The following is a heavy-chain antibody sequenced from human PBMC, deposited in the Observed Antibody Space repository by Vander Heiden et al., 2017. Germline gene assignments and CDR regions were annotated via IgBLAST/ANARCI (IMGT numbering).Heavy chain of an antibody. Sequence: DVQVVETGGGLIQPGGSLRLSCAASGFTVSHNYMTWVRQAPGKGLEWVSIIYKDGSTYYADSVKGRFTISRDESENTVFLQMNNLRVEDTAVYYCARERYCTESHFCSGHYFDYWDQGTLVNVSS. V-gene: IGHV3-53*02. J-gene: IGHJ4*02. CDR2: IYKDGST. CDR1: GFTVSHNY. CDR3: ARERYCTESHFCSGHYFDY. D-gene: IGHD2-8*02.